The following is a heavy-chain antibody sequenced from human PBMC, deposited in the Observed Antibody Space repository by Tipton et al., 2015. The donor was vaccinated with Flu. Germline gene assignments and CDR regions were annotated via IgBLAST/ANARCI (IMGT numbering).Heavy chain of an antibody. D-gene: IGHD3-22*01. CDR2: IIPIFGTA. V-gene: IGHV1-69*01. CDR3: ARERRVDYYDSSGYYFLFDY. CDR1: GGTFSSYA. Sequence: QLVQSGPEVKKPGSSVKVSCKASGGTFSSYAISWVRQAPGQGLEWMGGIIPIFGTANYTQKFQGRVTITADESTSTAYMELSSLRSEDTAVYYCARERRVDYYDSSGYYFLFDYWSQGTLVTVSS. J-gene: IGHJ4*02.